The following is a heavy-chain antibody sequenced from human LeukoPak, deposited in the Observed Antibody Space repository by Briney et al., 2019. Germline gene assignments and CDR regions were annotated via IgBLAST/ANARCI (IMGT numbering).Heavy chain of an antibody. CDR2: IYYSGST. J-gene: IGHJ3*02. Sequence: SETLSLTCTVSGGSISSYHWSWIRQPPGKGLEWIGYIYYSGSTNYNPSLKSRVTISVDTSKNQFSLKLSSVTAADTAVYYCARVPRRIDAFDIWGQGTMVTVSS. CDR1: GGSISSYH. V-gene: IGHV4-59*01. D-gene: IGHD2-15*01. CDR3: ARVPRRIDAFDI.